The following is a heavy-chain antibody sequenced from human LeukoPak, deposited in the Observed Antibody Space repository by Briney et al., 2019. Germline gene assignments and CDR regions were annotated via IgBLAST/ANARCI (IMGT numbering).Heavy chain of an antibody. CDR1: GGSISSGSYY. CDR2: IYTSGST. J-gene: IGHJ4*02. D-gene: IGHD3-22*01. Sequence: SETLSLTCTVSGGSISSGSYYWSWIRQPAGKGLERIGRIYTSGSTNYNPSLKSRVTISVDTSKNQFSLKLSSVTAADTAVYYCARAWGYSLDYWGQGTLVTVSS. V-gene: IGHV4-61*02. CDR3: ARAWGYSLDY.